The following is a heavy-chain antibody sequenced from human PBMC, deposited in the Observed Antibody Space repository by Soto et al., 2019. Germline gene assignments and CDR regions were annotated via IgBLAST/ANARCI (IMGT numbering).Heavy chain of an antibody. CDR3: AKERGSNSLHPSYNWFDT. Sequence: QVQLVQSGAEVKKPGASVKVSCKASGYIFTEYHIHWVRQAPGQGLEFMGWINNNNGGAGSAQQFKGRVTVTRDTSINTVYLELSNLRSDDTAVYFCAKERGSNSLHPSYNWFDTWGQGTLITVSS. CDR2: INNNNGGA. CDR1: GYIFTEYH. V-gene: IGHV1-2*02. D-gene: IGHD6-13*01. J-gene: IGHJ5*02.